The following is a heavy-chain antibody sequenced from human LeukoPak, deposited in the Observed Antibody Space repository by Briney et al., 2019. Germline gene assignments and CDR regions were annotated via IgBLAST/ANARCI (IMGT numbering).Heavy chain of an antibody. D-gene: IGHD3-10*01. J-gene: IGHJ4*02. CDR2: INTNTGNP. CDR3: ARDGSGSYYRKIDY. V-gene: IGHV7-4-1*02. Sequence: ASVKVSCKASGYTFTSYAMNWVRQAPGQGLEWMGWINTNTGNPTYAQGFTGRFVFSLDTSVSTAYLRISSLKAEDTAVYYCARDGSGSYYRKIDYWGQGTLVTVSS. CDR1: GYTFTSYA.